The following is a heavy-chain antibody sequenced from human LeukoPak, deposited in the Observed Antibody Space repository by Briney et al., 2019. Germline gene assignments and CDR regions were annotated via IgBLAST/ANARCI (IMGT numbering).Heavy chain of an antibody. Sequence: SETLSLTCSVSGYSISSGYYWGRIRQPPGKGLEWIGSIYHSGSTYYNPSLKSRVTISVDTSKNQFSLNLSSVTAADTAVYYCARSSGGAAAAAVVDYWGQGTLVTVPS. CDR1: GYSISSGYY. J-gene: IGHJ4*02. V-gene: IGHV4-38-2*01. CDR3: ARSSGGAAAAAVVDY. D-gene: IGHD6-13*01. CDR2: IYHSGST.